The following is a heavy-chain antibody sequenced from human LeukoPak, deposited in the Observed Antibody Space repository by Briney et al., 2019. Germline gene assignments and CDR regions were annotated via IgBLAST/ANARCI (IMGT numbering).Heavy chain of an antibody. CDR3: ARRAYGVFDY. V-gene: IGHV4-59*08. J-gene: IGHJ4*02. D-gene: IGHD3-16*01. CDR1: GGSISSYY. CDR2: IYYSGST. Sequence: SETLSLTCTVSGGSISSYYWSWIRQPPGKGLEWIGYIYYSGSTNYNPSLKSRVTISVDTSKNQFSLKLSSVTAADTAVYYWARRAYGVFDYWGQGTLVTVSS.